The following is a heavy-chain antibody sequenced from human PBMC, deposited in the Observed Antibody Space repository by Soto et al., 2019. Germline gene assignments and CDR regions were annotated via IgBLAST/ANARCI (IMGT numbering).Heavy chain of an antibody. CDR1: GYTFTSYG. V-gene: IGHV1-18*01. J-gene: IGHJ4*03. CDR2: ITTDKGKT. CDR3: ATRSPAFDY. Sequence: ASVKVSCKTSGYTFTSYGISWVRQAPGQGLEWMGWITTDKGKTTYAQKFQGRVTMTTDTSTSTAYMELRSLRSDDTAVYYCATRSPAFDYWGQGTTVTVSS.